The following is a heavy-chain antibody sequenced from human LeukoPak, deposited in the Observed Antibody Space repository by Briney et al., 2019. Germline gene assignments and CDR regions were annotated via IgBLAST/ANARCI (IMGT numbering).Heavy chain of an antibody. CDR3: ARRAEVDTAMALNWYFDL. CDR2: IYYRGST. J-gene: IGHJ2*01. V-gene: IGHV4-59*08. Sequence: KASETLSLTCTVSGGSTSGYYWSWIRQPPGKGLEWIGYIYYRGSTNYNPSLKSRVTISADTSKSQFSLKLSSVTAADTAVYYCARRAEVDTAMALNWYFDLWGRGTLVTVSS. CDR1: GGSTSGYY. D-gene: IGHD5-18*01.